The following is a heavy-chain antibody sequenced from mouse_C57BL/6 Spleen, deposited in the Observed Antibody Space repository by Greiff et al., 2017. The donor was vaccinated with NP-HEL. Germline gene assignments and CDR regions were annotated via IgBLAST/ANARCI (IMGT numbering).Heavy chain of an antibody. CDR1: GFTFSSYG. J-gene: IGHJ2*01. CDR2: INSNGGST. CDR3: ARMARTIN. V-gene: IGHV5-6-3*01. Sequence: EVKLVESGGGLVQPGGSLKLSCAASGFTFSSYGMSCVRQTPDKRLELVATINSNGGSTYYPDSVKGRVTISRDNAKNTLYLQMSSLKSEDTAMYYCARMARTINWGQGTTLTVSS.